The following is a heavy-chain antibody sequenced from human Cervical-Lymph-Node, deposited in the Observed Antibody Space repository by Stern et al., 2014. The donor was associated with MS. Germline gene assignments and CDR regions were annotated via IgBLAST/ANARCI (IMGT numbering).Heavy chain of an antibody. D-gene: IGHD6-13*01. Sequence: VQLVESGAEVTKPGSSVKVSCQASGGTFSKFPSSWVRQAPGQVLEWMGGLFPVFATPTYAQEFRGRVTITADVSTSTVYMELSSLRSDDTAVYYCALSSETSDRWYSLGYDLWGQGTLVTVSS. CDR2: LFPVFATP. V-gene: IGHV1-69*01. CDR3: ALSSETSDRWYSLGYDL. J-gene: IGHJ5*02. CDR1: GGTFSKFP.